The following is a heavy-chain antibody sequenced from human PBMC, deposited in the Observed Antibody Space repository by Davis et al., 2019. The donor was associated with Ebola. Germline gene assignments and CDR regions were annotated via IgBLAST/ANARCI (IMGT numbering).Heavy chain of an antibody. V-gene: IGHV3-7*01. J-gene: IGHJ4*02. CDR2: INEDGSEK. CDR3: SSSQTGD. Sequence: PGGSLRLSCEVSGFTFSDYYMRWVRQAPGKGLEWVATINEDGSEKYYVDSVKGRFTISRDNAKKSLNLQMSSLRVEDTAVYYCSSSQTGDWGQGTLVTVSS. D-gene: IGHD7-27*01. CDR1: GFTFSDYY.